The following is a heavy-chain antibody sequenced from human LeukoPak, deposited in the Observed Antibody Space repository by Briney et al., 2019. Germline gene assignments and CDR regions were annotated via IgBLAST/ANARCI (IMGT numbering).Heavy chain of an antibody. J-gene: IGHJ4*02. V-gene: IGHV4-59*12. CDR1: GGSISSYY. CDR3: ARDTTTGLFDY. Sequence: SETLSLTCTVSGGSISSYYWSWIRQPPGKGLEWIGYIYYSGSTYYNPSLKSRVTISVDTSKNQFSLKLSSVTAADTAVYYCARDTTTGLFDYWGQGTLVTVSS. CDR2: IYYSGST. D-gene: IGHD4-11*01.